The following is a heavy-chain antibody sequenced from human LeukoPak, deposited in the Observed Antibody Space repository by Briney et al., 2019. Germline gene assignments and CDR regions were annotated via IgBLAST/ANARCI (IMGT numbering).Heavy chain of an antibody. Sequence: SETLSLTCTVSGGSISSYYWSWIRQPPGKGLGWIGYIYTSGSTNYNPSLKSRVTISVDTSKNQFSLKLSSVTAADTAVYYCARHDASTVTTVFDYWGQGTLVTVSS. D-gene: IGHD4-11*01. J-gene: IGHJ4*02. CDR2: IYTSGST. CDR1: GGSISSYY. V-gene: IGHV4-4*09. CDR3: ARHDASTVTTVFDY.